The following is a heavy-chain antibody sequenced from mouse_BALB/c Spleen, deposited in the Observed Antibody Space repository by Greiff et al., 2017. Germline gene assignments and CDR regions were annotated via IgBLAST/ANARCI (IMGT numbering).Heavy chain of an antibody. J-gene: IGHJ4*01. Sequence: VKLMESGPSLVQPSQSLSITCTVSGFSLTSYGVHWVRQSPGKGLEWLGVIWRGGSTDYNAAFMSRLSITKDNSKSQVFFKMNSLQADDTAIYYCAKRRAGNYNYAMDYWGQGTSVTVSS. CDR3: AKRRAGNYNYAMDY. CDR1: GFSLTSYG. D-gene: IGHD2-1*01. V-gene: IGHV2-5-1*01. CDR2: IWRGGST.